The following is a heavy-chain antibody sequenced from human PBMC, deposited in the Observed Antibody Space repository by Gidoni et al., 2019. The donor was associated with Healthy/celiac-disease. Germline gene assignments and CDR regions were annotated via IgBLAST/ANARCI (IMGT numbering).Heavy chain of an antibody. CDR2: IYYSGST. CDR3: ARSIAARDYFDY. D-gene: IGHD6-6*01. Sequence: QVQLQESGPGLVKPSATLSLTCTVSGGSISSYYWSWIRQPPGKGLEWIGYIYYSGSTNYNPSLKSRVTISVDTSKNQFSLKLSSVTAADTAVYYCARSIAARDYFDYWGQGTLVTVSS. V-gene: IGHV4-59*01. J-gene: IGHJ4*02. CDR1: GGSISSYY.